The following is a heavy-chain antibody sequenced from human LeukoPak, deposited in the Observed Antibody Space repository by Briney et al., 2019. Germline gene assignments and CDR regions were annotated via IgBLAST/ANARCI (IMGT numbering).Heavy chain of an antibody. V-gene: IGHV3-23*01. D-gene: IGHD6-13*01. CDR2: LSASGGNT. CDR3: AKRGGSIWYQFDS. CDR1: GFIFSNYA. Sequence: PGGSLRLSCLASGFIFSNYAISWFRQAPGKGLKWVSTLSASGGNTYYADSVKGRFTISRDTSKNTVYLQMNSLRAEDTAVYFCAKRGGSIWYQFDSWGQGTLVTVSS. J-gene: IGHJ4*02.